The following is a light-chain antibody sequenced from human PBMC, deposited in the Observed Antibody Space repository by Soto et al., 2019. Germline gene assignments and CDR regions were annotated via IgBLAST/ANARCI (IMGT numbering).Light chain of an antibody. CDR1: QSVSSN. J-gene: IGKJ5*01. Sequence: VVLTQSPATLSLSPGDRATLSCRASQSVSSNLAWYQQKPGQAPRLLIFGASTRATGIPARFSGSGSGTEFTLTISSLQSEDFAVYYCQQYNNWPPSITFGQGTRLEIK. CDR2: GAS. CDR3: QQYNNWPPSIT. V-gene: IGKV3-15*01.